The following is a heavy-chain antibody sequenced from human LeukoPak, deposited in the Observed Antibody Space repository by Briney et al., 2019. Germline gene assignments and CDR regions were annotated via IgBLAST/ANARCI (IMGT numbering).Heavy chain of an antibody. Sequence: GASLRLSCAASGFGFGAYAMIWVRQAPGKGLEWVSLIHNDAATTYYADSVRGRYTVSRDNSKNTLYLEMNSLRAEDTAVYYCAKGKGGTSFNYCFDYWGQGTPVSVSS. D-gene: IGHD2/OR15-2a*01. CDR3: AKGKGGTSFNYCFDY. CDR1: GFGFGAYA. V-gene: IGHV3-23*03. CDR2: IHNDAATT. J-gene: IGHJ4*02.